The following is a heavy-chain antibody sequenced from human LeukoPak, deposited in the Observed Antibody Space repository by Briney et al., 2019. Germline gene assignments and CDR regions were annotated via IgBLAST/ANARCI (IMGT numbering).Heavy chain of an antibody. CDR3: AGAALGYCSGGSCLNWFDP. CDR2: INPNSGGT. D-gene: IGHD2-15*01. CDR1: GYTFTGYY. Sequence: ASVKASCKASGYTFTGYYMHWVRQAPGQGLEWMGWINPNSGGTNYAQKFQGRVTMTRDTSISTAYMELSRLRSDDTAVYYCAGAALGYCSGGSCLNWFDPWGQGTLVTVSS. V-gene: IGHV1-2*02. J-gene: IGHJ5*02.